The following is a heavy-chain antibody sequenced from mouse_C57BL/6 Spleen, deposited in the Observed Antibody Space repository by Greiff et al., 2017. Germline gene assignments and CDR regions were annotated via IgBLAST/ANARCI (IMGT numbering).Heavy chain of an antibody. CDR3: ARGGSTVGAMDY. D-gene: IGHD3-1*01. CDR2: IDPYDSET. J-gene: IGHJ4*01. V-gene: IGHV1-52*01. CDR1: GYTFTSYW. Sequence: QVQLQQPGAELVRPGSSMKLSCMASGYTFTSYWMHWVKQRPIQGLEWIGNIDPYDSETHYNQKFKDKATLTVDKTSSTADMQLSSLTSEDSAVCYCARGGSTVGAMDYWGQGTSVTVSS.